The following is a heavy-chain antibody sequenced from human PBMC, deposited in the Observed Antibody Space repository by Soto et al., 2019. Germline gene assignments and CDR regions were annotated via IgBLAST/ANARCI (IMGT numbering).Heavy chain of an antibody. CDR1: GYTFTSYG. CDR2: ISAYNGNT. V-gene: IGHV1-18*01. D-gene: IGHD6-19*01. J-gene: IGHJ6*02. Sequence: ASVKVSCKASGYTFTSYGISWVRQAPGQGLEWMGWISAYNGNTNYAQKLQGRVTMTTDTSTSTAYMELRSLRSDDTAVYYCARDPEQWLVQPYYYYYGMDVWGQGTTVTVSS. CDR3: ARDPEQWLVQPYYYYYGMDV.